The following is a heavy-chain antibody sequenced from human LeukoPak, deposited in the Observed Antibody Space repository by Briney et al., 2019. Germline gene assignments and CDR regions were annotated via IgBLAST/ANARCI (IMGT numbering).Heavy chain of an antibody. CDR1: GFTFSDYY. CDR2: ISSSGSTI. Sequence: GGSLRLSCAASGFTFSDYYMSWIRQAPGKGLEWVSYISSSGSTIYYADSVKGRFTISRDTAKSSLYLQMNSLRGDDTAVYYCAREVMGVAVTGTIDYWGQGALVTVSS. D-gene: IGHD6-19*01. V-gene: IGHV3-11*01. CDR3: AREVMGVAVTGTIDY. J-gene: IGHJ4*02.